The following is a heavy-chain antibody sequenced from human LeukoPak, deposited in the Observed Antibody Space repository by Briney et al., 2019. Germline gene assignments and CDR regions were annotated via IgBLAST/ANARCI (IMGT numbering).Heavy chain of an antibody. CDR2: IYYSGST. V-gene: IGHV4-39*01. J-gene: IGHJ4*02. CDR3: ARSLGYSYGNDY. CDR1: GGSINSGGYY. Sequence: SETLSLTCTVSGGSINSGGYYWAWIRQPPGKGLEWIGSIYYSGSTHYNPSLNSRVTVSTDTCTKQFSLNLTYVSAADTAVYYCARSLGYSYGNDYWGQGTLVTVSS. D-gene: IGHD5-18*01.